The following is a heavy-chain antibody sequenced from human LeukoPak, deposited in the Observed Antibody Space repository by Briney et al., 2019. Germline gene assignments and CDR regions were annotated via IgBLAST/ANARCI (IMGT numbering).Heavy chain of an antibody. D-gene: IGHD3-22*01. J-gene: IGHJ4*02. Sequence: GGSLRLSCAASGFTFSSYGMHWVRQAPGKGLEWVAVIWYDGSNKYYADSVKGRFTISRDNSKNTLYLQMNSLRAEDTAVYYCARENYYDSSGYYTGLDYWGQGTQVTVSS. CDR3: ARENYYDSSGYYTGLDY. CDR2: IWYDGSNK. V-gene: IGHV3-33*01. CDR1: GFTFSSYG.